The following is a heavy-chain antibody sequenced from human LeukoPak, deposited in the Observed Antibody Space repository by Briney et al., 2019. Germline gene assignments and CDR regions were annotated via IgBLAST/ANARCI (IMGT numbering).Heavy chain of an antibody. CDR3: ARGVIVGATTLDY. J-gene: IGHJ4*02. CDR2: ISVSTTSR. V-gene: IGHV3-48*02. Sequence: PGGSLRLSCAASGFTFSRFGMSWVRQAPGKGLEWVSYISVSTTSRYYADSVMGRFTISRDNAKNSLYLQMNSLRDEDTAVYYCARGVIVGATTLDYWGQGTLVTVSS. CDR1: GFTFSRFG. D-gene: IGHD1-26*01.